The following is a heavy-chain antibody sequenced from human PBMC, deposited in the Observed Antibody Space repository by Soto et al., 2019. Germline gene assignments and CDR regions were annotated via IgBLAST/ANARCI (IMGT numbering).Heavy chain of an antibody. CDR3: GKQASLRPGGGGWFDP. CDR1: GLTFSAFD. J-gene: IGHJ5*02. D-gene: IGHD3-16*01. Sequence: DVQLVESGGGLVQPGGSLRLSCAASGLTFSAFDMHWVRQTTGKGLEWVAAIGTQHDTYYPDSVKGRFTISRENAKNSLYLQMNSLRAGGPGVYFWGKQASLRPGGGGWFDPWGQGTLVTVSS. V-gene: IGHV3-13*01. CDR2: IGTQHDT.